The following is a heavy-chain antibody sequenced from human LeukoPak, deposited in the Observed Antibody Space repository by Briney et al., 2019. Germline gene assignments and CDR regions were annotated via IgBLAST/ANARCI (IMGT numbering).Heavy chain of an antibody. D-gene: IGHD2-2*01. CDR3: ARLLGGCSSTSCYVDC. CDR2: INPNSGGT. CDR1: GYTFTGYY. Sequence: ASVKVSCKASGYTFTGYYMHWVRQAPGQGLEWMGWINPNSGGTNYAQKFQGRVTMTRDTSISTAYMELSRLRSDDTAVYYCARLLGGCSSTSCYVDCWGQGTLVTVSS. V-gene: IGHV1-2*02. J-gene: IGHJ4*02.